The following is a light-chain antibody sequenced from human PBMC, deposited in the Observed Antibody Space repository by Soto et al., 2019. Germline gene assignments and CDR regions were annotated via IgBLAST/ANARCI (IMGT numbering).Light chain of an antibody. CDR2: DVN. J-gene: IGLJ1*01. V-gene: IGLV2-14*03. CDR3: SSYSTTNILV. CDR1: SSDVGGYEH. Sequence: QSALTQPPSASGSPGQSVTISCTGTSSDVGGYEHVSWYQQHPGRAPKLILYDVNNRPSGVSNHFSGSKSGNTASLVISGLQANDEADYYCSSYSTTNILVFGSGTKLTVL.